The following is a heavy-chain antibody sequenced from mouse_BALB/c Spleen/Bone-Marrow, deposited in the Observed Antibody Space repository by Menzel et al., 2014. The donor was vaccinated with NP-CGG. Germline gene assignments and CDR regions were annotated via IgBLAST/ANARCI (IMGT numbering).Heavy chain of an antibody. D-gene: IGHD2-12*01. CDR3: TRSRRAMDY. V-gene: IGHV1S81*02. J-gene: IGHJ4*01. CDR1: GYTFSSDY. CDR2: INPSNGGT. Sequence: QVQLKQSGAELVKPGASVKLSCKASGYTFSSDYMYWVKQRPGQGLEWIGEINPSNGGTNFNEKFKSKATLTVDKSSSTAYMRLSSLTSEDSAVYYCTRSRRAMDYWGQGTSVTVSS.